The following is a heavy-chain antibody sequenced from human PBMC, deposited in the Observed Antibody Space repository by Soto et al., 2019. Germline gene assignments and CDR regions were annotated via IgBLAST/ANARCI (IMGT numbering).Heavy chain of an antibody. J-gene: IGHJ4*02. CDR3: ATCIGGDCYSDY. Sequence: GGSLRLSCVASGFTFNNYAMSWVRQAPGKGLEWVSAISGGITYYADSVKGRFTISRDNSKNTLFLQMTSLRVEDTAVYYCATCIGGDCYSDYWGQGALVTVSS. CDR1: GFTFNNYA. V-gene: IGHV3-23*01. CDR2: ISGGIT. D-gene: IGHD2-21*02.